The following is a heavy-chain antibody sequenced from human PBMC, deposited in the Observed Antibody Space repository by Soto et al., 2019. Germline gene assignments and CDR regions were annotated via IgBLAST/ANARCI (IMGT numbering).Heavy chain of an antibody. V-gene: IGHV4-39*01. CDR3: ARHHCSGGNCSPV. D-gene: IGHD2-15*01. J-gene: IGHJ4*02. Sequence: PSETLSLTCTVSGGSISSSTQYWGWIRHPPGNGLEWTGNIRYSGSTYYNPSLKSRVAISLDTSKNQFSLRLSSVTAADTAVYYCARHHCSGGNCSPVWGQGTLVTVSS. CDR2: IRYSGST. CDR1: GGSISSSTQY.